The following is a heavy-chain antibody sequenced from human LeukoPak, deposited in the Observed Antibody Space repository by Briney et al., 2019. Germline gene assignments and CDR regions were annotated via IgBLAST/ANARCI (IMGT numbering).Heavy chain of an antibody. J-gene: IGHJ4*02. V-gene: IGHV3-30*04. D-gene: IGHD6-13*01. CDR1: GFTFSSYA. CDR3: VRLTAAGRRTDFDY. CDR2: ISFDGSDK. Sequence: GRSLRLSCAASGFTFSSYAMHWVRQAPGKGLEWVALISFDGSDKYYADSVKGRFTISRDNSKNTLYLQMNSLRTEDTAVYYCVRLTAAGRRTDFDYWGQGTLVTVSS.